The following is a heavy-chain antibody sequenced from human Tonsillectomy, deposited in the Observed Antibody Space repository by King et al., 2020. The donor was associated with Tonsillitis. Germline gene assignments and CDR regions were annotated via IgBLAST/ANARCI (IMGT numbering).Heavy chain of an antibody. D-gene: IGHD3-3*01. CDR3: AKSIFGMITPFDS. V-gene: IGHV3-9*01. J-gene: IGHJ4*02. CDR2: ISWNSATI. CDR1: GFMFDDYA. Sequence: VQLVESGGGLVQPGRSLRLSCAGAGFMFDDYAMHWVRQAPGKGLEWVSSISWNSATIVYADSVKGRFTISRDNGKNSLYLQMGSLRAEDTALYYCAKSIFGMITPFDSWGQGTLVTVSS.